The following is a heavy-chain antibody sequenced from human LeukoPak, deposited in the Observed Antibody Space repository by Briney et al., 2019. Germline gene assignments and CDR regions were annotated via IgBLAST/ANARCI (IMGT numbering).Heavy chain of an antibody. CDR3: AKVGSSGWSKYHDY. Sequence: GGSLRLSCAASGFTFSSYGMHWVRQAPGKGLEWVAVISYDGSNKYYADSVKGRFTISRDNSKNTLYLQMNSLRAEDTAVYYCAKVGSSGWSKYHDYRGQGTLVTVSS. J-gene: IGHJ4*02. CDR2: ISYDGSNK. V-gene: IGHV3-30*18. CDR1: GFTFSSYG. D-gene: IGHD6-19*01.